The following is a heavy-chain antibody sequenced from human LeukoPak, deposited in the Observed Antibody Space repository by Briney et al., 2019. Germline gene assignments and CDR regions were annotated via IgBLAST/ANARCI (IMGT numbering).Heavy chain of an antibody. V-gene: IGHV3-21*04. CDR1: GFTFSSYS. CDR2: ISSSSSYI. CDR3: TKLSVVYDSSGYYGD. J-gene: IGHJ4*02. D-gene: IGHD3-22*01. Sequence: KPGGSLRLSCAASGFTFSSYSMNWVRQAPGKGLEWVSSISSSSSYIYYADSVKGRFTISRDNAKNSLYLQMNSLRAEDTALYYCTKLSVVYDSSGYYGDWGQGTLVTVSS.